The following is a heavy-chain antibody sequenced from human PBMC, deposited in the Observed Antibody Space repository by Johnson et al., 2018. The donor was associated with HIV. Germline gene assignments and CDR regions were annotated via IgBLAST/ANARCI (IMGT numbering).Heavy chain of an antibody. CDR1: GFTFSSYW. J-gene: IGHJ3*02. Sequence: VRLVESGGGLVQPGGSLRLSCAASGFTFSSYWMHWVRQAPGKGLVWVSRINSDGSSTSYADSVKGRFTISKDNAKNTLYLQMNSLRAEDTAVYYCAKDLRVFDWFNAYDAFDIWGQGTMVTVSS. V-gene: IGHV3-74*01. D-gene: IGHD3-9*01. CDR3: AKDLRVFDWFNAYDAFDI. CDR2: INSDGSST.